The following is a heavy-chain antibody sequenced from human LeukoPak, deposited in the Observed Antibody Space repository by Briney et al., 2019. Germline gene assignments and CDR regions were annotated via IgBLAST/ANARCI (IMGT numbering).Heavy chain of an antibody. V-gene: IGHV1-18*04. CDR2: ISAYNGNT. CDR3: ARGLQENLAWLTAFSAFDI. J-gene: IGHJ3*02. Sequence: ASVKVSCKASGYSFTDYYMHWVRQAPGQGLEWMGWISAYNGNTNYAQKVQGRVTMTTDTSTSTAYMELRSLRSDDTAVYYCARGLQENLAWLTAFSAFDIWGQGTMVTVSS. CDR1: GYSFTDYY. D-gene: IGHD6-19*01.